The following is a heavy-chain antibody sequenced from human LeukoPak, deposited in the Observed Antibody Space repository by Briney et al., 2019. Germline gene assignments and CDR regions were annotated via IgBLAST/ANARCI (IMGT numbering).Heavy chain of an antibody. CDR2: INHSGST. CDR3: ARGRLRGAKLDY. V-gene: IGHV4-34*01. Sequence: SETPSLTCAVYGGSFSGYYWSWIRQPPGKGLEWIGEINHSGSTNYNPSLKSRVTISVDTSKNQFSLKLSSVTAADTAVYYCARGRLRGAKLDYWGQGTLVTVSS. J-gene: IGHJ4*02. D-gene: IGHD4/OR15-4a*01. CDR1: GGSFSGYY.